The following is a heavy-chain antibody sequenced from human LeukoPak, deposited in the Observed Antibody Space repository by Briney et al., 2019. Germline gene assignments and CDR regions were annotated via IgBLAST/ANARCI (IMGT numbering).Heavy chain of an antibody. J-gene: IGHJ4*02. V-gene: IGHV3-7*01. CDR3: AAWTDRGYSY. Sequence: GGSLRLSCTASGFTFSRSWMNWIRQAPGKGLEWVANINPDGDGMRFVDSVKGRFTMSRDNAQSSLHLQMNSLRMEDTAFYYCAAWTDRGYSYWGQGVLVTVSS. CDR2: INPDGDGM. CDR1: GFTFSRSW. D-gene: IGHD5-12*01.